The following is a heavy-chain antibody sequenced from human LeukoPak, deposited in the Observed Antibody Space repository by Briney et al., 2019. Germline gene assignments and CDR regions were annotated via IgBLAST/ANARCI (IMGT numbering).Heavy chain of an antibody. CDR3: VCDFARQRGY. J-gene: IGHJ4*02. CDR2: IKSDGSDK. V-gene: IGHV3-7*01. CDR1: GFTFRDYW. Sequence: GGSLRLSCVVPGFTFRDYWMSWVRQAPGKGLEWVANIKSDGSDKYYVDSVKGRFTISRDNAKNSLYLQMNSLRVEDTATYYCVCDFARQRGYWGQGTLVTVSS. D-gene: IGHD2-21*02.